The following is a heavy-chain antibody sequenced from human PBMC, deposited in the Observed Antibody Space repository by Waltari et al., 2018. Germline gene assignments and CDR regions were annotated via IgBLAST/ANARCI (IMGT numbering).Heavy chain of an antibody. Sequence: EVQLVESGGGLVQPGGSLRLSCAASGFTFSSYSMNWVRQAPGKGLEWVSLISWDGGSTYYADSVKGRFTISRDNSKNSLYLQMNSLRTEDTALYYCAKGRSYYDSSGYHWGQGTLVTVSS. J-gene: IGHJ5*02. V-gene: IGHV3-43*01. CDR3: AKGRSYYDSSGYH. CDR2: ISWDGGST. D-gene: IGHD3-22*01. CDR1: GFTFSSYS.